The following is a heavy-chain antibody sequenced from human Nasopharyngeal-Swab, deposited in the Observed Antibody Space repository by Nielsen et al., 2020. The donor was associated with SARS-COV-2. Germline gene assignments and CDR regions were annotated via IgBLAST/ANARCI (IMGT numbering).Heavy chain of an antibody. Sequence: SETLSLTCTVSGGSVSSGSYYWSWIRQPPGKGLEWIGYIYYSGSTNYNPSVKSRVTISVDTSKNQFSLKLSSVTAADTAVYYCARKSYSSSSRWFDPWGQGTLVTVSS. CDR3: ARKSYSSSSRWFDP. CDR2: IYYSGST. J-gene: IGHJ5*02. V-gene: IGHV4-61*01. CDR1: GGSVSSGSYY. D-gene: IGHD6-6*01.